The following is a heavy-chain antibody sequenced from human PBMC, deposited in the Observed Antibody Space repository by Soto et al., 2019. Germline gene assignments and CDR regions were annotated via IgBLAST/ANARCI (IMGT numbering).Heavy chain of an antibody. CDR3: ARLRIAAPGNPGP. CDR2: IDPSDSYT. J-gene: IGHJ5*02. V-gene: IGHV5-10-1*01. Sequence: GESLKISCKGSGYSFTTDWSSWVRQMPGKGLEWMGRIDPSDSYTSYSPSFQGHVTISVDKSISTAYLQWSSLKASDTAMYYCARLRIAAPGNPGPWGQGTLVTV. CDR1: GYSFTTDW. D-gene: IGHD6-13*01.